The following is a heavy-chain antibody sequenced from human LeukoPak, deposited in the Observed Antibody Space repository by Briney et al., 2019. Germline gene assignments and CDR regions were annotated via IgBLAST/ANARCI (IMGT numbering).Heavy chain of an antibody. J-gene: IGHJ4*02. CDR2: ISSSGSTI. Sequence: PGGSLRLSGAASGFTFSDYYMSWIRQPQGKGLEWVSYISSSGSTIYYADSVKGRFTISRDNAKNSLYLQMNSLRAEDTAVYYCARDPYSGSFDYWGQGTLVTVSS. D-gene: IGHD1-26*01. CDR1: GFTFSDYY. CDR3: ARDPYSGSFDY. V-gene: IGHV3-11*04.